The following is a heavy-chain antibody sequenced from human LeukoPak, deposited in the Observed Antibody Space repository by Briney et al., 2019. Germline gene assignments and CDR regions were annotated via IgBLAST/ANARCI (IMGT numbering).Heavy chain of an antibody. CDR1: GGSISSSSYY. Sequence: PSETLSLTCTVSGGSISSSSYYWGWIRQPPGKGLEWIGSIYYSGSTYYNPSLKSRVTISVDTSKNQFSLKLSSVTAADTAVYYCARHAMRPYCGGDCYPPYYFDYWGQGTLVTVSS. V-gene: IGHV4-39*01. CDR3: ARHAMRPYCGGDCYPPYYFDY. CDR2: IYYSGST. D-gene: IGHD2-21*01. J-gene: IGHJ4*02.